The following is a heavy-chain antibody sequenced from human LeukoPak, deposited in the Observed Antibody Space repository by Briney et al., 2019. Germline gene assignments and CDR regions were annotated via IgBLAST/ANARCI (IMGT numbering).Heavy chain of an antibody. Sequence: GGSLRLSCVASGFSCSSYWMSWVRQAPGKGLEWVANIRHDGSEKYYVDSVKGRFTISRDNAKNSLYLQMNSLRAEDTAVYYCARYCSGGSCKRGGYDYWGQGTLVTVSS. V-gene: IGHV3-7*05. D-gene: IGHD2-15*01. CDR3: ARYCSGGSCKRGGYDY. CDR2: IRHDGSEK. CDR1: GFSCSSYW. J-gene: IGHJ4*02.